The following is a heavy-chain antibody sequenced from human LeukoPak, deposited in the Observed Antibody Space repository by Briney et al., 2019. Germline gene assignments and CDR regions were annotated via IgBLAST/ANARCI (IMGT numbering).Heavy chain of an antibody. CDR1: GFTFSDFY. CDR3: ARVWQWLARGIYFDY. D-gene: IGHD6-19*01. J-gene: IGHJ4*02. V-gene: IGHV3-11*04. CDR2: ISSSGNTI. Sequence: GGSLRLSCAASGFTFSDFYMIWIRQAPGKGLEWVSHISSSGNTIYYADSVKGRFTISRDNAKNSLYLQMNSLRAEDTAVYYCARVWQWLARGIYFDYWGQGTLVTVSS.